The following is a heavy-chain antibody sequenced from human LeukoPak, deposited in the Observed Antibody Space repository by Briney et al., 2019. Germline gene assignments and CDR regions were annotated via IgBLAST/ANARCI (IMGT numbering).Heavy chain of an antibody. D-gene: IGHD5-12*01. Sequence: RPSETLSLTCTVSGGSISSYYWSWIRQPPGKGLEWIGYIYYSGSTNYNPSLKSRDTISVDTSKNQFSLKLSSVTAADTAVYYCARVARSMVATRYYYYGMDVWGQGTTVTVSS. CDR1: GGSISSYY. J-gene: IGHJ6*02. V-gene: IGHV4-59*01. CDR2: IYYSGST. CDR3: ARVARSMVATRYYYYGMDV.